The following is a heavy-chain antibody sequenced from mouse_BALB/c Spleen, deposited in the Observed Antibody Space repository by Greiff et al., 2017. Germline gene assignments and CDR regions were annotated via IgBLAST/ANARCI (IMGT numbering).Heavy chain of an antibody. D-gene: IGHD2-4*01. CDR3: ARHRDYGGDY. Sequence: EVKLVESGGGLVQPGGSLKLSCAASGFTFSSYTMSWVRQTPEKRLEWVAYISNGGGSTYYPDTVKGRFTISRDNAKNTLYLQMSSLKSEDTAMYYCARHRDYGGDYWGQGTSVTVSS. J-gene: IGHJ4*01. CDR1: GFTFSSYT. V-gene: IGHV5-12-2*01. CDR2: ISNGGGST.